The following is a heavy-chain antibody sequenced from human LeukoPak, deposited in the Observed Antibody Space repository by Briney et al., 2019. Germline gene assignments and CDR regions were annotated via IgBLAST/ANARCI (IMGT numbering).Heavy chain of an antibody. D-gene: IGHD3-9*01. CDR2: LQNDGNEE. Sequence: GGSLRLSCAASEFNFDTYSMHWVRQAPGKGLEWVASLQNDGNEEHYAESLKGRFTISRDNSKNTLYLQMNSLRAEDTAVYYCAKWSDYDILTGYPRALYYYYYYMDVWGKGTTVTVSS. CDR3: AKWSDYDILTGYPRALYYYYYYMDV. V-gene: IGHV3-30*02. CDR1: EFNFDTYS. J-gene: IGHJ6*03.